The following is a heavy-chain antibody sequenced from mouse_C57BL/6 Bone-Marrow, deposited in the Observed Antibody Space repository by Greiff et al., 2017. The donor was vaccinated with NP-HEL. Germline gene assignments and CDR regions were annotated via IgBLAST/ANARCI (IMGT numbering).Heavy chain of an antibody. D-gene: IGHD1-1*01. CDR2: IDPSDSYT. CDR1: GYTFTSYW. Sequence: QVQLQQPGAELVMPGASVKLSCKASGYTFTSYWMHWVKQRPGQGLEWIGEIDPSDSYTNYNQKFKGKSTLTVDKSSSTAYMQLSSLTSEDSAVYYCAREDPLYGSSPDWYFDVWGTGTTVTVSA. CDR3: AREDPLYGSSPDWYFDV. V-gene: IGHV1-69*01. J-gene: IGHJ1*03.